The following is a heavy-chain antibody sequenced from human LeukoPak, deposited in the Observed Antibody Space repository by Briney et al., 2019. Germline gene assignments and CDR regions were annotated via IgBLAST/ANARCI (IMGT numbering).Heavy chain of an antibody. V-gene: IGHV3-11*04. CDR1: GFTFSDYY. D-gene: IGHD4-17*01. J-gene: IGHJ4*02. Sequence: GGSLRLSCAASGFTFSDYYMSWIRQAPGKGLEWVSYISSSGSTIYYADSVKGRFTISRDNAKNSLYLQMNSLRAEDTAVYYCASDLDHDYGDYGSLGYWGQGTLVTVSS. CDR2: ISSSGSTI. CDR3: ASDLDHDYGDYGSLGY.